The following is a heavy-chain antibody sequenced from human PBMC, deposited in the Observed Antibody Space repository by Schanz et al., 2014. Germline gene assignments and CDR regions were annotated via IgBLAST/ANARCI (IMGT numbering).Heavy chain of an antibody. Sequence: EVQLLESGGGLIQPGGSLRLSCAASGFIFGSSVMAWVRQAPGKGLEWVSGITGASDHIDYAESVKGRFTISRDNSKNTLYLQMNSLRAEDTAVYFGAKDLGVDCGDGCFNWYFDLWGRGTLVTVSS. CDR3: AKDLGVDCGDGCFNWYFDL. D-gene: IGHD2-21*02. J-gene: IGHJ2*01. CDR2: ITGASDHI. V-gene: IGHV3-23*01. CDR1: GFIFGSSV.